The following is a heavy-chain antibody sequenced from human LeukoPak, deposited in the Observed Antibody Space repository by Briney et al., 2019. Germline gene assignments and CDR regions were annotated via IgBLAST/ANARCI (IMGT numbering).Heavy chain of an antibody. J-gene: IGHJ4*02. D-gene: IGHD6-19*01. CDR2: IYYSGST. V-gene: IGHV4-59*01. CDR3: ARGYIAVAGTSFDY. Sequence: SETLSLTCTVSGGSISSYYWSWIRQPPGKGLEWIGYIYYSGSTNYNPSLKSRVTISVDTSKNQFSLKLSSVTAADTAVYYCARGYIAVAGTSFDYWGQGTPVTVSS. CDR1: GGSISSYY.